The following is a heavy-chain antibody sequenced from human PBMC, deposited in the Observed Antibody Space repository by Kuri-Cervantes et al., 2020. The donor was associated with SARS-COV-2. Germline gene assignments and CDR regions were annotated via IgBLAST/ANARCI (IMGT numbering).Heavy chain of an antibody. CDR2: INCSDCST. J-gene: IGHJ4*02. D-gene: IGHD3-10*01. V-gene: IGHV3-23*01. CDR3: ATGRGPQSEFDF. CDR1: GFPLSSYA. Sequence: GEFLKTPWTSPGFPLSSYAMSWVRQAPGKGLEWVSAINCSDCSTYYADSVKGRFTISRDNSKNTLYLQMNSLRAEDTAVYYCATGRGPQSEFDFWGQGTPVTVSS.